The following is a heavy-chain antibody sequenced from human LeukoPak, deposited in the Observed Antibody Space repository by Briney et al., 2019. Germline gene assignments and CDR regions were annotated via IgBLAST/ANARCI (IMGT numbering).Heavy chain of an antibody. Sequence: GGSLRLSCAASGFTFSGSAMHWVRQASGKGLEWVGRIRSKANSYATAYAASVKGRFTISRDDSKNTLYLQMNSLRAEDTAVYYCARDQAGTPGYWGQGTLVTVSS. CDR2: IRSKANSYAT. V-gene: IGHV3-73*01. CDR1: GFTFSGSA. J-gene: IGHJ4*02. CDR3: ARDQAGTPGY. D-gene: IGHD6-19*01.